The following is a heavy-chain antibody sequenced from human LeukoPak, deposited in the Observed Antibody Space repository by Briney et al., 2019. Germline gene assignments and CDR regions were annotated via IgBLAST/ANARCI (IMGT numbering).Heavy chain of an antibody. D-gene: IGHD7-27*01. V-gene: IGHV3-23*01. CDR2: ISGSGSTT. Sequence: GGSLRLSCAASGFTFSSYAMTWVRQAPGKGLEWVSTISGSGSTTYYADSVKGRFTISRDNSKNTLYLQMNSLRADDTAVYYCAKDQPTTGDMGWYFDLWGRGALVTVSS. CDR3: AKDQPTTGDMGWYFDL. J-gene: IGHJ2*01. CDR1: GFTFSSYA.